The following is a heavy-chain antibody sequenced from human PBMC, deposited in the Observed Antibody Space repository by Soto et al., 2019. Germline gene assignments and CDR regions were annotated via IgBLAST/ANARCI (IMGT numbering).Heavy chain of an antibody. J-gene: IGHJ5*02. CDR1: GGSISSGGYS. CDR2: FSHSATT. Sequence: SETLSLTCAVSGGSISSGGYSWSWMRQPPGKGLEWIGYFSHSATTNYNPSLKSRVTISVDTSQNQLSLKLSSVTAADTAVYYCARLIDRDWFEPWGQGTLVTVSS. CDR3: ARLIDRDWFEP. V-gene: IGHV4-30-2*01. D-gene: IGHD3-22*01.